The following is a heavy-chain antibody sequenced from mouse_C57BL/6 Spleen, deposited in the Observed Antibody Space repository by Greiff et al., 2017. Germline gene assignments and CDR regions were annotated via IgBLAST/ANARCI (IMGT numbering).Heavy chain of an antibody. J-gene: IGHJ4*01. CDR1: GFSLTSYG. Sequence: VKVVESGPGLVAPSQSLSLTCTVSGFSLTSYGVDWVRQSPGKGLEWLGVIWGVGSTNYNSALKSRLSINKDNSKSQVYLKMNRLQTDDTAMYYCARCGSSSYAMDYWGQGTSVTVSS. V-gene: IGHV2-6*01. CDR3: ARCGSSSYAMDY. CDR2: IWGVGST. D-gene: IGHD1-1*01.